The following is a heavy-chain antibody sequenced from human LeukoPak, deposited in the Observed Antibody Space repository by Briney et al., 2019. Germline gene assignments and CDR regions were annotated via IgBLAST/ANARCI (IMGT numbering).Heavy chain of an antibody. J-gene: IGHJ5*02. V-gene: IGHV1-8*01. D-gene: IGHD6-19*01. CDR2: MNPNSGNT. Sequence: GASVKVSCKASGYTFTSYDINWVRQATGQGLEWMGWMNPNSGNTGYAQKFQGRVTMTRNTSISTAYIELSSLRSEDPAVYYCARDSSGWYWTWFDPWGQGTLVTVSS. CDR1: GYTFTSYD. CDR3: ARDSSGWYWTWFDP.